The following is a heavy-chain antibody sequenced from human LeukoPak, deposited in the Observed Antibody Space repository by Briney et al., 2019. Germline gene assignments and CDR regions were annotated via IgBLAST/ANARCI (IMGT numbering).Heavy chain of an antibody. D-gene: IGHD6-13*01. J-gene: IGHJ4*02. Sequence: GGSLRLSCAASGFTFSSYWMSWVRQAPGKGLEWVANIKQDGSEKYYVDSVEGRFTISRDNAKNSLYLQMNSLRAEDTAVYYCARGGVFIAAAVGYFDYWGQGTLVTVSS. CDR1: GFTFSSYW. V-gene: IGHV3-7*01. CDR2: IKQDGSEK. CDR3: ARGGVFIAAAVGYFDY.